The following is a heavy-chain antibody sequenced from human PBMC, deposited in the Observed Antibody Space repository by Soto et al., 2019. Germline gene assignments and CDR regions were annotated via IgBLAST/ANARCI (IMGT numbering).Heavy chain of an antibody. Sequence: PSETLSLTCTVSGGTISSPNFYWGWIRQPPGKGLEWIGSIYYNGSPYDNPSLKSRVTLSVDPSKNQFSLKLRSVTAADTAVYYCAKAHVMVVAGSTFDYWGHGTLVTVSS. D-gene: IGHD6-19*01. CDR3: AKAHVMVVAGSTFDY. CDR2: IYYNGSP. CDR1: GGTISSPNFY. J-gene: IGHJ4*01. V-gene: IGHV4-39*01.